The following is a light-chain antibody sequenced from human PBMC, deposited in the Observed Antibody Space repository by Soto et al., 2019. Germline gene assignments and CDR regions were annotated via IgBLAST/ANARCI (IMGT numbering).Light chain of an antibody. CDR1: QSVSSN. CDR3: QQYNNWPPWT. CDR2: GAS. J-gene: IGKJ1*01. V-gene: IGKV3-15*01. Sequence: EIVMTQSPATLSVSPGERATLSCRASQSVSSNLAWYQQKPGQAPRLLIYGASTRATGIPARFSGSGSGTEFNLPISSLQSEDFAVYYCQQYNNWPPWTFGQGTKVESK.